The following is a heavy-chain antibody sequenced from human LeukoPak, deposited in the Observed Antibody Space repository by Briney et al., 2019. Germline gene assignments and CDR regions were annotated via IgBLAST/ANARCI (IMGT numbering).Heavy chain of an antibody. J-gene: IGHJ4*02. V-gene: IGHV3-30-3*01. Sequence: GGSLRLSCAASGFTFSSYAMHWVRQAPGKGLEWVAVISYDGSNKYYADSVKGRFTISRDNSKNTLYLQMNSLRAEDTAVCYCARPLQIAAAGTCFDYWGQGTLVTVSS. CDR2: ISYDGSNK. CDR3: ARPLQIAAAGTCFDY. D-gene: IGHD6-13*01. CDR1: GFTFSSYA.